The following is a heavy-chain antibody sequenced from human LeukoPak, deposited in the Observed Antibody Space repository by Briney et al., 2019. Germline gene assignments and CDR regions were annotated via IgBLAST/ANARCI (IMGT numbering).Heavy chain of an antibody. V-gene: IGHV4-38-2*01. D-gene: IGHD4-17*01. J-gene: IGHJ3*02. CDR1: GYSISSGYY. Sequence: PSETLSLTCAVSGYSISSGYYWGWIRQPPGKGLEWIGSIYQSGSTYYNPSLKSRVTISVDTSKNQFSLKLSSVTAADTAVYYCARRTVTTNADAFDIWGQGTMVTVSS. CDR2: IYQSGST. CDR3: ARRTVTTNADAFDI.